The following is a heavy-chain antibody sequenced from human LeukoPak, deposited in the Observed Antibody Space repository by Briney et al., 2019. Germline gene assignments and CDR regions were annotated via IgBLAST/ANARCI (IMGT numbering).Heavy chain of an antibody. D-gene: IGHD6-13*01. CDR2: IKHDGSEK. CDR3: ARASIAAAVFEYFQH. Sequence: GGSLRLSCAASGFTFRTYWMSWVRQAPGKGLEWVANIKHDGSEKNYVDSVKGRFTVSRDNSKNTLYLQMNSLRAEDTAVYYCARASIAAAVFEYFQHWGQGTLVTVSS. V-gene: IGHV3-7*01. J-gene: IGHJ1*01. CDR1: GFTFRTYW.